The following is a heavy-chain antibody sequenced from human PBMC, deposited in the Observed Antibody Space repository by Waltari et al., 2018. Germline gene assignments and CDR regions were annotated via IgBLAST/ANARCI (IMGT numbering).Heavy chain of an antibody. V-gene: IGHV3-74*01. CDR3: ARHLHY. J-gene: IGHJ4*02. Sequence: EEQLVEFGGGLVQPGGSLRLSCVASGSIFSKYWMPWVRQVPGKGLVWVSRISEDGSVANYADSVQGRFTVSRDNARNTLYLQMDSLRVEDTAVYYCARHLHYWGQGTLVTVSS. CDR1: GSIFSKYW. CDR2: ISEDGSVA.